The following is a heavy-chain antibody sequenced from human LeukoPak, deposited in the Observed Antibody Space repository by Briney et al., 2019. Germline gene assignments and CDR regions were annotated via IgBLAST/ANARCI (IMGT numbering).Heavy chain of an antibody. V-gene: IGHV3-7*01. CDR2: IKQDGSEK. D-gene: IGHD6-6*01. CDR1: GFTFSSYW. CDR3: AREAARPVLALDY. Sequence: PGGSLRLSCAASGFTFSSYWMSWVRQAPGKGLEWVANIKQDGSEKYYVDSVKGRFTISRDNAKNSLYLQMNSLRAEDTAVYYCAREAARPVLALDYWGQGTLVTVSS. J-gene: IGHJ4*02.